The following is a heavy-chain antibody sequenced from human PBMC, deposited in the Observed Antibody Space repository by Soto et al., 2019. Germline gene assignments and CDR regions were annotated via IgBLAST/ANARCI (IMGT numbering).Heavy chain of an antibody. V-gene: IGHV3-23*01. D-gene: IGHD1-1*01. CDR2: INNSGGST. Sequence: LRLSCAASGFTFGSYAMSWVRQAPGKGLEWVSTINNSGGSTYYPDSVKGRFTISRDNSKNTLYLQMNSLRADDTAVYYCAKDPPQTGTTFDYWGQGTLVTVS. CDR3: AKDPPQTGTTFDY. CDR1: GFTFGSYA. J-gene: IGHJ4*02.